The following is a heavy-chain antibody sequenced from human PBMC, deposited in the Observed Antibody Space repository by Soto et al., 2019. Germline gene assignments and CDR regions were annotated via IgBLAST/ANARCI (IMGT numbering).Heavy chain of an antibody. V-gene: IGHV4-61*08. CDR1: GGSSSSGGYY. CDR3: ARDRPAGIAAAGTGWFDP. J-gene: IGHJ5*02. D-gene: IGHD6-13*01. Sequence: PSETLSLTCTVSGGSSSSGGYYWSWIRQHPGKGLEWIGYIYYSGSANYNPSLKSRVPISVDTSKNQFSLKLSSVTAADTAVYYCARDRPAGIAAAGTGWFDPWGQGTLVTVSS. CDR2: IYYSGSA.